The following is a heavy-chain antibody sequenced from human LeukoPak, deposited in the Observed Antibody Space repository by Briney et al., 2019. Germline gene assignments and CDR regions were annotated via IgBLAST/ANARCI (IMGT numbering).Heavy chain of an antibody. CDR3: ARGIYGDPSDY. CDR2: ISSSSSYI. V-gene: IGHV3-21*01. Sequence: GGSLRLSCADSGYTFSSYSMNWVRQAPGKGLEWVSSISSSSSYIYYADSVKGRFTISRDNAKNSLYLQMNSLRAEDTAVYYCARGIYGDPSDYWGQGTLVTVSS. D-gene: IGHD4-17*01. J-gene: IGHJ4*02. CDR1: GYTFSSYS.